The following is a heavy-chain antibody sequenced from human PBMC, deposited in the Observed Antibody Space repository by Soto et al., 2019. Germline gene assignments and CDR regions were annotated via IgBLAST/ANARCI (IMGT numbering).Heavy chain of an antibody. CDR3: VQTTGWPGFDF. CDR1: GFAVSSKY. V-gene: IGHV3-53*01. D-gene: IGHD6-19*01. CDR2: IYGGGTT. J-gene: IGHJ4*02. Sequence: QPGGSLRLSCAASGFAVSSKYMTWVRQAPGKGLEWVSVIYGGGTTYYADSVKGRFTISRDTSKNTLYPQMNSLRAEDTAVYYCVQTTGWPGFDFWGQGTLVTVSS.